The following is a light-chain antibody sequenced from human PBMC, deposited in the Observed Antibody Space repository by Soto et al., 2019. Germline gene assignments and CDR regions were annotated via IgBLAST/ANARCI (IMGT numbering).Light chain of an antibody. J-gene: IGKJ2*01. Sequence: EIVLTQSPGTLSLSPGERATFSYRASQSVSNSSLAWYHQKPGQAPRLLLFAASRRATGIPDTFSGSGSGTDFTLTISRLEPEDFAVYYCQVYGNSPMYTFGQGTRLELK. V-gene: IGKV3-20*01. CDR3: QVYGNSPMYT. CDR1: QSVSNSS. CDR2: AAS.